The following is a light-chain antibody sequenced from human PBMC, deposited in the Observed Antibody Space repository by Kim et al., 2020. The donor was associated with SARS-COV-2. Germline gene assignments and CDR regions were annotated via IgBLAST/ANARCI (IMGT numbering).Light chain of an antibody. J-gene: IGLJ2*01. V-gene: IGLV2-23*02. CDR1: SSDVGSYNL. CDR3: CSYAGSSTPVV. Sequence: QSITISCTGTSSDVGSYNLVSWYQQHPGKAPKLMIYEVSKRPSGVSNRFSGSKSGNMASLTISGLQAEDEADYYCCSYAGSSTPVVFGGGTQLTVL. CDR2: EVS.